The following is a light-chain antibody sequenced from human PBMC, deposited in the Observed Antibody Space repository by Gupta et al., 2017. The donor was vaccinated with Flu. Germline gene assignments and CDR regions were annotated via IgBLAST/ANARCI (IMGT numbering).Light chain of an antibody. V-gene: IGKV1-39*01. CDR2: AAS. Sequence: TQITQSLSSLSASVGDRVTSTCRASQSFSSCLNWYQQKPGKAPKLLIYAASSLNSGVPSRFSGSGSGTDFTLTISSLQPEDFATYYCQQSNSSPRTFGQGTKVEIK. CDR1: QSFSSC. J-gene: IGKJ1*01. CDR3: QQSNSSPRT.